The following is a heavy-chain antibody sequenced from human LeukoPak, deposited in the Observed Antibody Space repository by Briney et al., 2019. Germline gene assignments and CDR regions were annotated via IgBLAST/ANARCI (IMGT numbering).Heavy chain of an antibody. Sequence: GGSVRHSCAASGFTFGNSWMHWVRQSPGKGLVWVSNIRTDGYYTTYADSVKGRFTISRDNAKNTLYLQMNSLRAEDTAVYYCCSTMTTSRAYDIWGQGTMVTVSS. D-gene: IGHD4-17*01. V-gene: IGHV3-74*03. CDR1: GFTFGNSW. J-gene: IGHJ3*02. CDR2: IRTDGYYT. CDR3: CSTMTTSRAYDI.